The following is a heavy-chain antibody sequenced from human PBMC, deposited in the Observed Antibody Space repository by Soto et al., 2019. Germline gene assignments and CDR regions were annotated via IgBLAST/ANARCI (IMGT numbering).Heavy chain of an antibody. V-gene: IGHV2-5*01. J-gene: IGHJ4*02. CDR2: IYWNDDK. CDR1: GFSLSTSGVG. CDR3: AHSEGYYYDSSGYPEFDY. Sequence: SGPTLVNPTHTLTLTCTFSGFSLSTSGVGVGWIRQPPGKALEWLALIYWNDDKRYSPSLKSRLTITKDTSKNQVVLTMTNMDPVDTATYYCAHSEGYYYDSSGYPEFDYWGQGTLVTVSS. D-gene: IGHD3-22*01.